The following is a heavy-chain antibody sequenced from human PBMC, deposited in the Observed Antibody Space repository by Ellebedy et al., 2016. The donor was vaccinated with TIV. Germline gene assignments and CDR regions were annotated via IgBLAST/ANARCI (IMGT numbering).Heavy chain of an antibody. Sequence: GESLKISCAASGFNFGGHAMKWVRQAPGKGLEWVSSIVSSAYTTHYADSVKGRFTISRDNSRNTLYLQMNSLRGEDTAVYFCAKDVRYTTGWGGALDIWGQGAMVTVSS. CDR2: IVSSAYTT. CDR1: GFNFGGHA. J-gene: IGHJ3*02. V-gene: IGHV3-23*01. CDR3: AKDVRYTTGWGGALDI. D-gene: IGHD2-8*02.